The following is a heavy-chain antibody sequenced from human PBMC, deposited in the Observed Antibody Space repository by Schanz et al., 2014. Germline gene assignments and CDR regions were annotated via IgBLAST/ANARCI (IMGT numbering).Heavy chain of an antibody. Sequence: VQLLESGGGLVQPRESLRLSCAASGFTFSRYGMHWVRQAPGKGLEWVAVMSYDGSNKYYADSVKGRFTISRDNLKNTVYLQMNSLRAGDTAVYYCAKDGRLPYYGTGSDFDYWGQGTLVAVSS. CDR3: AKDGRLPYYGTGSDFDY. CDR2: MSYDGSNK. CDR1: GFTFSRYG. D-gene: IGHD3-22*01. V-gene: IGHV3-30*18. J-gene: IGHJ4*02.